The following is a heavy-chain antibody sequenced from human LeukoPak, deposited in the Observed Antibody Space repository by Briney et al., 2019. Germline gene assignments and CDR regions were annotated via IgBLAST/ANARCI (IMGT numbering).Heavy chain of an antibody. Sequence: SETLSLTCTVSGGSISSSSYYWGWIRQPPGKGLEWIGEINHSGSTNYNPSLKSRVTISVDTSKNQFSLKLSSVTAADTAVYYCARGGSYFAYYYYYYGMDVWGQGTTVTVSS. V-gene: IGHV4-39*07. D-gene: IGHD1-26*01. CDR1: GGSISSSSYY. J-gene: IGHJ6*02. CDR2: INHSGST. CDR3: ARGGSYFAYYYYYYGMDV.